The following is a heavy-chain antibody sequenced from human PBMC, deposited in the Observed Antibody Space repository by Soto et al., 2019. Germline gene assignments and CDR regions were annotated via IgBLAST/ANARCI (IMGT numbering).Heavy chain of an antibody. CDR2: ISWNSGSI. CDR1: GFTFDDYA. D-gene: IGHD6-19*01. V-gene: IGHV3-9*01. J-gene: IGHJ4*02. Sequence: GGSLRLSCAASGFTFDDYAMHWVRQAPGKGLEWVSGISWNSGSIGYADSVKGRFTISRDNAKNSLYLQMNSLRAEDTALYYCAKDYFSSGYSSGWGYYFDYWGQGTLVTVSS. CDR3: AKDYFSSGYSSGWGYYFDY.